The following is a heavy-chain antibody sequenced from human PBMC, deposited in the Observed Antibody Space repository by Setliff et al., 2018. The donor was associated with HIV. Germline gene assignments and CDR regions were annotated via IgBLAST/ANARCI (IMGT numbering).Heavy chain of an antibody. Sequence: SLTCAVSGGSISSSNWWSWVRQPPGKGLEWIGEIYFSGHTNYNPSLKSRVTLSLDNSKNTLYLQMGSLRTEDMGVYYCARDGYGGALDGYDIWGQGTMVTVSS. D-gene: IGHD5-12*01. CDR1: GGSISSSNW. CDR2: IYFSGHT. V-gene: IGHV4-4*02. J-gene: IGHJ3*02. CDR3: ARDGYGGALDGYDI.